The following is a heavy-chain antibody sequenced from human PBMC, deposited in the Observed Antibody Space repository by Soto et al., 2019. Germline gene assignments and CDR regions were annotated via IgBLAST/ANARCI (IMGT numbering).Heavy chain of an antibody. Sequence: EVQLVESGGGLIQPGGSLRLSCAASGLTVSNYFMSWVRQAPGKGLEWVSVIYSGGNTNYADSVKGRFIISRDNSKNTVHLQMNNLRAEDTDGYYGARGPNDGFIWGQGTTVTVSS. CDR1: GLTVSNYF. CDR2: IYSGGNT. J-gene: IGHJ3*02. D-gene: IGHD1-1*01. V-gene: IGHV3-53*01. CDR3: ARGPNDGFI.